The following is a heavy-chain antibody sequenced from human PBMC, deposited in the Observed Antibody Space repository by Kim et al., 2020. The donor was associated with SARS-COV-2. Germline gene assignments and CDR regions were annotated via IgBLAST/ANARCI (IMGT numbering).Heavy chain of an antibody. D-gene: IGHD6-19*01. Sequence: QKLQGRVTMTTDTSTSTAYMELRSLRSDDTAVYYCARAGGIAVAGTLIDYWGQGTLVTVSS. J-gene: IGHJ4*02. V-gene: IGHV1-18*01. CDR3: ARAGGIAVAGTLIDY.